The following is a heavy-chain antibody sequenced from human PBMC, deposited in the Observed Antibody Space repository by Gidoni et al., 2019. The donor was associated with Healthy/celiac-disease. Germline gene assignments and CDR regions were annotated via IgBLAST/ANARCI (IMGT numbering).Heavy chain of an antibody. CDR3: ARAGQWIQLWLHLDY. V-gene: IGHV3-30-3*01. Sequence: QVQLVESGGGVVQPGRSLRLSCAASGFTFRSYAMHWVRQAPGKGLEWVAVISYDGSNKYYADSVKGRFTISRDNSKNTLYLQMNSLRAEDTAVYYCARAGQWIQLWLHLDYWGQGTLVTVSS. CDR2: ISYDGSNK. D-gene: IGHD5-18*01. CDR1: GFTFRSYA. J-gene: IGHJ4*02.